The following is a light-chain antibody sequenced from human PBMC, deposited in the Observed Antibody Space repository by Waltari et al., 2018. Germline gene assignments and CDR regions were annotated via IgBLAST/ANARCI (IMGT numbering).Light chain of an antibody. CDR1: QSISTS. Sequence: DIQMTQSPSSLSASVGDRVTITCRASQSISTSLNWYQQKPWKAPKLLIYAASSLASGVPSRFSGSGSGTDFTLTINSLQPEDFATYSCQQSYSTPRTFGPGTKVDFK. CDR3: QQSYSTPRT. CDR2: AAS. J-gene: IGKJ3*01. V-gene: IGKV1-39*01.